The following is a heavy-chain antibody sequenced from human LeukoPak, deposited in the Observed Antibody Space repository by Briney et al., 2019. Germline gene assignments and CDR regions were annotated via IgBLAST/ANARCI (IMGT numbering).Heavy chain of an antibody. CDR1: GGSISSSIYY. CDR2: VFYNGAT. V-gene: IGHV4-39*07. J-gene: IGHJ4*02. Sequence: SETLSLTCIVSGGSISSSIYYWAWVRQPPGKGLEWIGTVFYNGATQYSPSLRSRVTISVDTSKNQFSLKLSSVTAADTAVYYCARPIRNWGQGTLVIVSS. CDR3: ARPIRN.